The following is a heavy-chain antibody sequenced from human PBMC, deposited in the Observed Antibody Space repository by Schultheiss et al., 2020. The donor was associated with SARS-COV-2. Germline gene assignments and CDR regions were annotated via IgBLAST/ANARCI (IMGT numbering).Heavy chain of an antibody. CDR3: AIMYYDFWSGSRHHYGKDV. CDR2: INPSGGST. CDR1: GGTFSSYA. J-gene: IGHJ6*02. D-gene: IGHD3-3*01. Sequence: ASVKVSCKASGGTFSSYAISWVRQAPGQGLEWMGIINPSGGSTSYAQKFQGRVTMTRDTSTSKVYMELSRLRSDDTAVYYCAIMYYDFWSGSRHHYGKDVWGQGTTVTVSS. V-gene: IGHV1-46*01.